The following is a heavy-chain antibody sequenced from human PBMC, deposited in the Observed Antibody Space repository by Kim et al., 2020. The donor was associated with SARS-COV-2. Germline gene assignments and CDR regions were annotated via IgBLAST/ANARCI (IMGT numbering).Heavy chain of an antibody. D-gene: IGHD1-26*01. Sequence: YSACSVKGRFTISGDDSKNTLYLQMNSLRAEDTAVYYCAKEPPVGATFDYWGQGTLVTVSS. CDR3: AKEPPVGATFDY. V-gene: IGHV3-23*01. J-gene: IGHJ4*02.